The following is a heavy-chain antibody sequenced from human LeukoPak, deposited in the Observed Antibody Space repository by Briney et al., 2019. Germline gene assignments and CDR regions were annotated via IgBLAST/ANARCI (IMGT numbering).Heavy chain of an antibody. D-gene: IGHD1-14*01. V-gene: IGHV3-23*01. CDR1: GLTFSDYS. CDR3: AKDGQVNQPDRLFTD. CDR2: ISAGGGST. J-gene: IGHJ4*02. Sequence: GGSLRLSCAASGLTFSDYSMTWVRQAPGKGRFWVSGISAGGGSTYYADSVKGRFTISRDNSRNTLYLQMNSLRGEDTAVYYCAKDGQVNQPDRLFTDWGQGTLVIVSS.